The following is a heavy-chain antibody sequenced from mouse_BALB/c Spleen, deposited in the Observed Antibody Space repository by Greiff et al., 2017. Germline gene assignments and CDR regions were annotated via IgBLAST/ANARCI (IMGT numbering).Heavy chain of an antibody. CDR2: IYPGDGDT. CDR1: GYTFTSYW. CDR3: ARYGPFDY. V-gene: IGHV1-87*01. D-gene: IGHD1-1*02. Sequence: QVQLQQSGAELARPGASVKLSCKASGYTFTSYWMQWVKQRPGQGLEWIGAIYPGDGDTRYTQKFKGKATLTADKSSSTAYMQLSSLASEDSAVYYCARYGPFDYWGQGTTLTVSS. J-gene: IGHJ2*01.